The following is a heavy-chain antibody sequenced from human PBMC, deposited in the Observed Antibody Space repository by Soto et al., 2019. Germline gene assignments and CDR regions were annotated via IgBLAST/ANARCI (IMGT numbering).Heavy chain of an antibody. V-gene: IGHV1-18*01. Sequence: QVQLVQSGAEVKKPGASVKVSCKASGYTFTSYGISWVRQAPGQGLEWMGWISAYNGNTNYAQKLQGRVTMTTDTPTSTAYMELRSLRSADTAVYYCARVLYYYDSSGYYSRAGSRARAPYYGMDVWGQGTTVTVSS. D-gene: IGHD3-22*01. CDR3: ARVLYYYDSSGYYSRAGSRARAPYYGMDV. CDR2: ISAYNGNT. CDR1: GYTFTSYG. J-gene: IGHJ6*02.